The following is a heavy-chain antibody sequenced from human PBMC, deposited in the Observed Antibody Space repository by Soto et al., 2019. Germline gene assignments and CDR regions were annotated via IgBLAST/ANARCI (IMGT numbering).Heavy chain of an antibody. Sequence: QVQLQESGPRLVKPSGTLSLTCAVSGASISSTNWWTWVRQPPGKGLEWIGEIYHTGSTKYNPSLNTRVTISLDKSNSQFALNLSSVTAADTAVYYCAALPPRIVVVVLPIPTWGQGTLVTVSS. CDR3: AALPPRIVVVVLPIPT. CDR2: IYHTGST. D-gene: IGHD2-15*01. J-gene: IGHJ4*02. CDR1: GASISSTNW. V-gene: IGHV4-4*02.